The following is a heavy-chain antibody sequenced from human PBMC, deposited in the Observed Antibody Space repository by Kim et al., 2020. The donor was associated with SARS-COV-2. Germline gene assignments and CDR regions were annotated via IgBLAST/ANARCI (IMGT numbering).Heavy chain of an antibody. CDR3: AREGSGSYNWFDP. D-gene: IGHD3-10*01. J-gene: IGHJ5*02. V-gene: IGHV1-3*01. Sequence: RYAQTVQGRVTMRGDNAATTAYMELSSLTYKDTAVYYCAREGSGSYNWFDPWGQGTLVTVSA.